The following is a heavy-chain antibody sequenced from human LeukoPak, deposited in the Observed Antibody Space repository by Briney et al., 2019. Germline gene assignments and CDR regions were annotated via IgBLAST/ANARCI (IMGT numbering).Heavy chain of an antibody. V-gene: IGHV3-13*01. J-gene: IGHJ5*02. CDR3: VRGLAGGLDP. Sequence: AGGSLRLSCAASGFTVSSNYMSWVRQAPGKGLEWVSGIGRAGDTNYLGSVKGRFTISRENAKNSLYLQMNSLRDGDTAVYYCVRGLAGGLDPWGQGTLVTVSS. CDR1: GFTVSSNY. D-gene: IGHD2-21*01. CDR2: IGRAGDT.